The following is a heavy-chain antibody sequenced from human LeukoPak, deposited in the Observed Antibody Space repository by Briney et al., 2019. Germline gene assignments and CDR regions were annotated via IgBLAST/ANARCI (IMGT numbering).Heavy chain of an antibody. CDR2: IYSGGST. J-gene: IGHJ3*02. CDR1: GFIVSNNY. CDR3: ARDDYGDYHAFDI. Sequence: GGSLRLSCAASGFIVSNNYMSWVRQAPGKGLEWVSVIYSGGSTYYADSVKGRFTISRDNSKNTLYLQMNSLRAEDTAVYYCARDDYGDYHAFDIWAKGQWSPSLQ. D-gene: IGHD4-17*01. V-gene: IGHV3-66*01.